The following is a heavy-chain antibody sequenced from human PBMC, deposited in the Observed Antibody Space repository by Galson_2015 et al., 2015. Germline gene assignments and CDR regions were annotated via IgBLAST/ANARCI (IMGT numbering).Heavy chain of an antibody. CDR2: ISAYNGNT. CDR1: GYTFTSYG. D-gene: IGHD4-17*01. V-gene: IGHV1-18*01. Sequence: SGAEVKQPGESLKISCKASGYTFTSYGISWVRQAPGQGLEWMGWISAYNGNTNYAQKLQGGVTMTTDTSTSTAYMELRSLRSDDTAVYYCARSASPTGWDYWGQGTLVTVSS. CDR3: ARSASPTGWDY. J-gene: IGHJ4*02.